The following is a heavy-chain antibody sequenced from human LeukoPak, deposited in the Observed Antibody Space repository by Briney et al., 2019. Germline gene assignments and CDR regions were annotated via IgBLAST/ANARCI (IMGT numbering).Heavy chain of an antibody. CDR2: IYSGGGT. Sequence: GGSLRLSCAFSGFIVSSNYMSWVRQAPGKGLEWVSVIYSGGGTYYADSVKGRFTISRDNSKNTVYLQMNSLRVEDTAVYYCARSRGTFFPHDYWGQGTLVTVTS. V-gene: IGHV3-66*01. CDR1: GFIVSSNY. CDR3: ARSRGTFFPHDY. J-gene: IGHJ4*02. D-gene: IGHD3-10*01.